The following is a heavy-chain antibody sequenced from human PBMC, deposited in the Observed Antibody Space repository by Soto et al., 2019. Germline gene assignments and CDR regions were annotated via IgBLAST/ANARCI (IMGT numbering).Heavy chain of an antibody. D-gene: IGHD3-10*01. CDR3: ARFGSGGAAY. CDR2: IYPDDSDT. Sequence: EVQLVQSGAEVKQPGESLMISCRTSGYIFSTYWIGWVRQTPEKGLEWMGLIYPDDSDTRNNPSLQGQVTISSNKSISTAYLHWSSLKASDTAMYYCARFGSGGAAYWGQGTPVTVSS. J-gene: IGHJ4*02. CDR1: GYIFSTYW. V-gene: IGHV5-51*01.